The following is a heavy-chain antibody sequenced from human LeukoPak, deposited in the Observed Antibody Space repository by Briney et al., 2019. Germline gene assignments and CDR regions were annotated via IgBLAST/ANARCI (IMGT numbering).Heavy chain of an antibody. CDR1: GFTFSSNY. Sequence: AGGSLRLSCAASGFTFSSNYMSWVRRAPGKGLECVSVIYSGGSTYYADSVRGRFTISRDNSKNTLYLQMNSLRAEDTAVYYCAIMVIPYYFDYWGQGTLVTVSS. CDR2: IYSGGST. V-gene: IGHV3-66*02. D-gene: IGHD3-16*01. J-gene: IGHJ4*02. CDR3: AIMVIPYYFDY.